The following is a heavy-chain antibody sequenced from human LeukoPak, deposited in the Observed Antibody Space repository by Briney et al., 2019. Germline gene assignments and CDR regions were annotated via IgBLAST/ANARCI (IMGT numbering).Heavy chain of an antibody. D-gene: IGHD6-13*01. CDR1: GGTFSSYA. CDR3: AKHTGYSSSWIDY. CDR2: IIPILGIA. V-gene: IGHV1-69*04. J-gene: IGHJ4*02. Sequence: SVKVSCKASGGTFSSYAISWVRQAPGQGLEWMGRIIPILGIANYAQKFQGRVTITADKSTSTAYMELSSLRSEDTAVYYCAKHTGYSSSWIDYWGQGTLVTVSS.